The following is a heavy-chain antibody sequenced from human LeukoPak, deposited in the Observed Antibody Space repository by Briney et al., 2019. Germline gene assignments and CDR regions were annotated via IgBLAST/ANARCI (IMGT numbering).Heavy chain of an antibody. J-gene: IGHJ6*02. V-gene: IGHV4-34*01. CDR2: INHSANT. Sequence: SETLSLTCAVYGGSFSGYYWSWIRQPPGKGLEWIGEINHSANTNYNPSLKSRVTISVDTSKNQFSLKLSSVTAADTAVYYCARDGYGSGIRSYGMDVWGQGTTVTVSS. CDR1: GGSFSGYY. D-gene: IGHD3-10*01. CDR3: ARDGYGSGIRSYGMDV.